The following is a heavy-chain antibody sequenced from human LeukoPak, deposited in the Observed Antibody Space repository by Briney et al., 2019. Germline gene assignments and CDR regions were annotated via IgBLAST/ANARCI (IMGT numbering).Heavy chain of an antibody. J-gene: IGHJ6*02. CDR1: GYSFTSYW. CDR2: IYPGDSDT. V-gene: IGHV5-51*01. D-gene: IGHD2-15*01. Sequence: GESLKISCKGSGYSFTSYWIGWVRQMPGKGLEWVGIIYPGDSDTKYSPSFQGQVTMSADKSISAAYLQWSSLKASDTAMYYCARLSVDGMDVWGQGTTVTVSS. CDR3: ARLSVDGMDV.